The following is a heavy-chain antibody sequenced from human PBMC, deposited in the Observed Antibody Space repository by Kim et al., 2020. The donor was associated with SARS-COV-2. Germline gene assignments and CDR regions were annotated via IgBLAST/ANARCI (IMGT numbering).Heavy chain of an antibody. CDR3: AKQDYDILTGYYNPYYYYGMDV. CDR1: GFTFSSYG. V-gene: IGHV3-30*18. CDR2: ISYDGSNK. J-gene: IGHJ6*02. Sequence: GGSLRLSCAASGFTFSSYGMHWVRQAPGKGLEWVAVISYDGSNKYYADSVKGRFTISRDNSKNTLYLQMNSLRAEDTAVYYCAKQDYDILTGYYNPYYYYGMDVWGQGTTVTVSS. D-gene: IGHD3-9*01.